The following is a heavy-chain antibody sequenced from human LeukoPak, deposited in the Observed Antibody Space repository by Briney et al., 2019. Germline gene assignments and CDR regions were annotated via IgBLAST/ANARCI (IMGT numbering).Heavy chain of an antibody. J-gene: IGHJ4*02. CDR2: IYHSGST. CDR3: ARGQGSYGDY. V-gene: IGHV4-4*02. Sequence: SETLSLTCAVSGGSIGNSNWWNWVRQPPGKGLEWIGEIYHSGSTNYNPSLRSRVTISVDRSKNQFALKLTSVTAADTAVYYCARGQGSYGDYWGQGTLVTVSS. D-gene: IGHD5-18*01. CDR1: GGSIGNSNW.